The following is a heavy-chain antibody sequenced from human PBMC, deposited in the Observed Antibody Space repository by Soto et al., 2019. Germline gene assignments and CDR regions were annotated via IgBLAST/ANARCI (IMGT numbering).Heavy chain of an antibody. V-gene: IGHV1-18*01. Sequence: ASVKVSCKASGYTFTNYGISWVRQAPGQGLEWMGWISVYSRNTNYAQKVQGRVAMTTETSTSTAYMELTSLRSDDTAVYYCARGPPSDYDSSGYHLPFYYYGMDVWGQGTTVTVSS. D-gene: IGHD3-22*01. CDR1: GYTFTNYG. CDR3: ARGPPSDYDSSGYHLPFYYYGMDV. J-gene: IGHJ6*02. CDR2: ISVYSRNT.